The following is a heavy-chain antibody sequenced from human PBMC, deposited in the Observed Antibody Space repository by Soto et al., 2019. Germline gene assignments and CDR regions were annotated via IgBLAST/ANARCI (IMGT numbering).Heavy chain of an antibody. J-gene: IGHJ4*02. CDR2: IYYSGST. CDR3: ARVGYGDYGGMEVFDC. D-gene: IGHD4-17*01. Sequence: QVQLQESGPGLVKPSQTLSLTCTVSGGSISSGGYYWSWIRQHPGKGLEWIGYIYYSGSTYYNPSLTSRVTISVDTSKHQFSLKLSSVTAADTAVYYCARVGYGDYGGMEVFDCWGQGTLVTVSS. CDR1: GGSISSGGYY. V-gene: IGHV4-31*03.